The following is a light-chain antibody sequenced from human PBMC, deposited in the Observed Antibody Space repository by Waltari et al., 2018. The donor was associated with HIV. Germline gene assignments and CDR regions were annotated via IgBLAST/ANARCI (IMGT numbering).Light chain of an antibody. CDR3: AAWDDSLDGFYV. Sequence: QSVLTQPPSASATPGQRVTISCSGSSSNIGTIYVFWYQQLPGTAPQLLIFRDNERPSGVPDRFSDSRSGTSASLVISGLRSEDEAEYSCAAWDDSLDGFYVFGSGTRVTVL. CDR2: RDN. V-gene: IGLV1-47*01. CDR1: SSNIGTIY. J-gene: IGLJ1*01.